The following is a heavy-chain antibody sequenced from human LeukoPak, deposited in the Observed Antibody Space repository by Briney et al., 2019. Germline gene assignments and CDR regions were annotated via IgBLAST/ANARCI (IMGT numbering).Heavy chain of an antibody. CDR2: INHSGST. CDR1: GGSFSGYY. CDR3: ARGPVTTFRWLENWFDP. V-gene: IGHV4-34*01. J-gene: IGHJ5*02. Sequence: SETLSLTCAVYGGSFSGYYWGWIRQPPGKGLEWIGEINHSGSTNYNPSLKSRVTISVDTSKNQFSLKLSSVTAADTAVYYCARGPVTTFRWLENWFDPWGQGTLVTVSS. D-gene: IGHD4-11*01.